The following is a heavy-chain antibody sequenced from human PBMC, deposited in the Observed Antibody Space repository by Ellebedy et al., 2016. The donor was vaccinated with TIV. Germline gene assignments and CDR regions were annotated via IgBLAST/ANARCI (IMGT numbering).Heavy chain of an antibody. CDR1: GYTFTSYT. CDR2: ISTHNGNT. D-gene: IGHD5-12*01. CDR3: ARPLDSGYDSAYFDY. Sequence: ASVKVSXXASGYTFTSYTISWVRQAPGQGLEWMGWISTHNGNTNYAQNSQGRVTMTADTSTSTVYLELRGLRDDDTAVYYCARPLDSGYDSAYFDYWGQGTLVTVSS. J-gene: IGHJ4*02. V-gene: IGHV1-18*01.